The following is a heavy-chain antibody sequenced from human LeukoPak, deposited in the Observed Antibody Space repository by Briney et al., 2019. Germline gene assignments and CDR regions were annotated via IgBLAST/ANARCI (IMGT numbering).Heavy chain of an antibody. V-gene: IGHV5-51*01. D-gene: IGHD2-21*02. J-gene: IGHJ4*02. CDR3: ARLAYCGGDCYAHFHY. CDR2: IYPGDSDT. Sequence: GESLKISCKCSGYRFTSYWIGWVRQMPGKGLEWMGIIYPGDSDTRYSPSCQGQVTISADQSHSPPDLQLSRLEPYDTAMYYCARLAYCGGDCYAHFHYWGQGTLVTVSS. CDR1: GYRFTSYW.